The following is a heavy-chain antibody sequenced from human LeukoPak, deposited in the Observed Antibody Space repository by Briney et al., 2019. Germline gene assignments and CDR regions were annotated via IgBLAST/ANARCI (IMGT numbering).Heavy chain of an antibody. Sequence: PGRSLRLSCAASGFTLSTYGMHWVRQAPGKGLEWVAVISYDGSNKYYADSVKGRFTISRDNSKNTLYLQTNSLRAEDTAVYYCAKEGGDTGLDAFDIWGQGTMVTVSS. J-gene: IGHJ3*02. CDR2: ISYDGSNK. D-gene: IGHD2-21*02. CDR3: AKEGGDTGLDAFDI. V-gene: IGHV3-30*18. CDR1: GFTLSTYG.